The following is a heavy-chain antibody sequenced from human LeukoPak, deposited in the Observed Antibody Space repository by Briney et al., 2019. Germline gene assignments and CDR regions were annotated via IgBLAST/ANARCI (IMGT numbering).Heavy chain of an antibody. CDR1: GGSISSYY. Sequence: SETLSLTCTVAGGSISSYYWSWIRQPPGKGLEWIGYIYYSGSTNYNPSLKSRVTISVDTSKNQFSLKLSSVTAADTAVYYCARNSLSGSYYSPFDYWGQGTLVTVSS. D-gene: IGHD3-10*01. V-gene: IGHV4-59*01. J-gene: IGHJ4*02. CDR2: IYYSGST. CDR3: ARNSLSGSYYSPFDY.